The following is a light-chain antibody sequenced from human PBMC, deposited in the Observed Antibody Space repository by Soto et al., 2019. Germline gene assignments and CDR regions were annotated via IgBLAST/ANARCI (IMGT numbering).Light chain of an antibody. V-gene: IGLV1-44*01. CDR2: RND. CDR3: AAWDDSLNGLL. CDR1: SSNIGSST. J-gene: IGLJ2*01. Sequence: QSAVTQPPSVSGTPGQRVAISCSGSSSNIGSSTVNWYQQVAGAAPKLLIYRNDQRPSGVPDRFSGSKSDTSASLAISGLQSDDEADYYCAAWDDSLNGLLFGGGTKLTVL.